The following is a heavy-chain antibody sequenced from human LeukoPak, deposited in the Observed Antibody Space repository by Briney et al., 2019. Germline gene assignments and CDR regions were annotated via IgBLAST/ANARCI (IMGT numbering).Heavy chain of an antibody. CDR2: ISGSGSTI. V-gene: IGHV3-48*03. D-gene: IGHD3-10*01. CDR3: ARDHRSGSGSGTQANDY. CDR1: GFTFSSYE. Sequence: GGSLRLSCAASGFTFSSYEMNWVRQAPGKGLEWVSYISGSGSTIYYGDSLKGRFTISRDNANNSLYLQMNSLRDEDTAVYYCARDHRSGSGSGTQANDYWGQGTLVTVSS. J-gene: IGHJ4*02.